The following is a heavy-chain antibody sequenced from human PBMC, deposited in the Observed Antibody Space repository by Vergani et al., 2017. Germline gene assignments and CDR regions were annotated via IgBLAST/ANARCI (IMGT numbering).Heavy chain of an antibody. D-gene: IGHD6-25*01. Sequence: QVHLQESGPGLVKPSETLPPTCSVSGDSINTADYWGWIRKPPGKGLEWIGSVYHSGSTSYNPSLQSRVTISVDTSKNQFSQNLNSMTAADTAIYYCAKNSSGGFFDNWGQGALVTVSS. CDR1: GDSINTADY. V-gene: IGHV4-38-2*02. CDR2: VYHSGST. CDR3: AKNSSGGFFDN. J-gene: IGHJ4*02.